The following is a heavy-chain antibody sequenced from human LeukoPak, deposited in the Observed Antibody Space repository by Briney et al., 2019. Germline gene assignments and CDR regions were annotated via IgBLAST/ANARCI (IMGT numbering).Heavy chain of an antibody. J-gene: IGHJ3*02. D-gene: IGHD3-22*01. CDR1: GGSISSGGYY. V-gene: IGHV4-31*03. CDR2: IYYSGST. Sequence: PSETLSLTCTVSGGSISSGGYYWSWIRQHPGKGLEWIGYIYYSGSTYYDPSLKSRVTISVDTSKNQFSLKLSSVTAADTAVYYCASNYDSSGYYSLRLAFDIWGQGTMVTVSS. CDR3: ASNYDSSGYYSLRLAFDI.